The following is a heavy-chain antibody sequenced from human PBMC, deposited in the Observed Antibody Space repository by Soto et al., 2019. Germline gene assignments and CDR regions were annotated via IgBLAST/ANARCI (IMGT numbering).Heavy chain of an antibody. J-gene: IGHJ4*02. D-gene: IGHD2-2*01. CDR3: AREGYCSSTSCYSFDY. V-gene: IGHV3-11*06. CDR2: ISTISTYT. Sequence: GGSLRLSCAASGFIFSDYYMSWIRQAPGKGLEWISYISTISTYTNYADSVNGRFTISRDNAKNTLYLQMGGLRAEDMAVYYCAREGYCSSTSCYSFDYWGQGTLVTVSS. CDR1: GFIFSDYY.